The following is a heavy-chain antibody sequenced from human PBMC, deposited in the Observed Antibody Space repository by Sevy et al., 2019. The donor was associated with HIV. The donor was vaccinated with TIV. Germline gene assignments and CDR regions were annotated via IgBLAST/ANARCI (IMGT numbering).Heavy chain of an antibody. J-gene: IGHJ4*02. Sequence: SETLSLTCAVYGGSFSGYYWSWIRQTPGKGLEWIGEINHSGSTNYNPSLKSRVTISVDTSKNQFSLKLSSVTAADTAVYYCAGSGPGVDYWGQGTLVTVSS. CDR3: AGSGPGVDY. D-gene: IGHD2-2*03. CDR1: GGSFSGYY. V-gene: IGHV4-34*01. CDR2: INHSGST.